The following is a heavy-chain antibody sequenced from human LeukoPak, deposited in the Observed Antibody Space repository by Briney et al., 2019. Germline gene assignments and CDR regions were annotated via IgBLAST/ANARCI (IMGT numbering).Heavy chain of an antibody. D-gene: IGHD3-3*01. CDR1: GGSISSYY. Sequence: SETLSLTCTVSGGSISSYYWSWIRQPPGKGLEWIGYIYYSGSTSYNPSLKSRITISVDTSKNQFSLKLSSVTAADTAVYYCAREITIFGVVMGGMDVWGQGTTVTVSS. J-gene: IGHJ6*02. CDR2: IYYSGST. CDR3: AREITIFGVVMGGMDV. V-gene: IGHV4-59*01.